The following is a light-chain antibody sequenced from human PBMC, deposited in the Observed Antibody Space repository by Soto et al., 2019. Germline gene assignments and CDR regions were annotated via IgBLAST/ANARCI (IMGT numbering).Light chain of an antibody. CDR3: QQYNSHDDIA. V-gene: IGKV1-5*03. CDR1: QTISSW. CDR2: KAS. Sequence: DIQMTQSPSTLSGSVGDRVTITCRASQTISSWLAWYQQKPGKAPKLLIYKASTLKSGVPSRFSGSGSGTEFTLTISSLQPDDSATYYCQQYNSHDDIAFGRGTKVEIK. J-gene: IGKJ4*01.